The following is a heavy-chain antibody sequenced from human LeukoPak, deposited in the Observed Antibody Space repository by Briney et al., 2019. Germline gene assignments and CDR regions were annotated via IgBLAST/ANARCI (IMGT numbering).Heavy chain of an antibody. J-gene: IGHJ3*02. D-gene: IGHD1-26*01. CDR2: VSAVGGST. V-gene: IGHV3-23*01. CDR1: GFTFGSHA. CDR3: AKGAGATQRYAFDI. Sequence: GGSLRLSCAASGFTFGSHAMTWVRQAPGKGLEWVSVVSAVGGSTYYADSVKGRFTISRDNSKKTLFLQMNSLRAEDTAVYYCAKGAGATQRYAFDIWGQGTMVTVSA.